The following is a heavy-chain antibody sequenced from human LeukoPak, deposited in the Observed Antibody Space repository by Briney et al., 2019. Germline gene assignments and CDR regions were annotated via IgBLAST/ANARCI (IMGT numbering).Heavy chain of an antibody. V-gene: IGHV3-7*01. D-gene: IGHD5-12*01. CDR1: GFTFSSYW. Sequence: HSGGSLRLSCAASGFTFSSYWMSWVRQAPGKGLEWVANIKQDGSEKYYVDSVKGRFTISRDNAKNSLYLQMNSLRAEGTAVYYCARLNLMATGGFDYWGQGTLVTVSS. J-gene: IGHJ4*02. CDR3: ARLNLMATGGFDY. CDR2: IKQDGSEK.